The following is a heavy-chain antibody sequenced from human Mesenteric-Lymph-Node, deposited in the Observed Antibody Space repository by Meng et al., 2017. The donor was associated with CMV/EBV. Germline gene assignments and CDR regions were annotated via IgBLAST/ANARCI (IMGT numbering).Heavy chain of an antibody. J-gene: IGHJ4*02. V-gene: IGHV3-21*01. D-gene: IGHD1-26*01. CDR1: GFTFSSYS. CDR2: IGSSSSYI. CDR3: AKGGLRELRQTIDY. Sequence: GESLKISCAASGFTFSSYSINWVRQAPGKGLEWVSSIGSSSSYIYYADSLKGRFTISRDNAKNSLYLQMNSLRAEDTAVYYCAKGGLRELRQTIDYWGQGTLVTVSS.